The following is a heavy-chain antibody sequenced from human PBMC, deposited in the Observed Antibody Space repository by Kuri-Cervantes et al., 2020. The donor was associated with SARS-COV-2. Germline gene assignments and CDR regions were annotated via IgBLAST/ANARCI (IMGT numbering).Heavy chain of an antibody. D-gene: IGHD2-15*01. J-gene: IGHJ4*02. CDR2: ISGSGGRT. V-gene: IGHV3-23*01. Sequence: GESLKISCAASGFTFSSYAMSWVRQAPGKGLEWVSDISGSGGRTYYADSVKGRFTISRDNSKNTLYLQMNSLRAEDTAIYYCARGGSCNSGTCFDYWGQGTLVTVSS. CDR3: ARGGSCNSGTCFDY. CDR1: GFTFSSYA.